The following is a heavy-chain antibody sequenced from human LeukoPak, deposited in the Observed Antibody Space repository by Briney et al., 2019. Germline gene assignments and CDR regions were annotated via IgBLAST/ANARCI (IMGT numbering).Heavy chain of an antibody. CDR1: GGSFSGYY. CDR2: IDHSGST. J-gene: IGHJ4*02. V-gene: IGHV4-34*09. Sequence: SETLSLTCAVYGGSFSGYYWSWIRQPPGKGLEWVGEIDHSGSTNYNPSLKSRVTISVDTSKNQFSLKLSSVTAADTAVYYCARRRSKALDYWGQGTLVTVSS. CDR3: ARRRSKALDY.